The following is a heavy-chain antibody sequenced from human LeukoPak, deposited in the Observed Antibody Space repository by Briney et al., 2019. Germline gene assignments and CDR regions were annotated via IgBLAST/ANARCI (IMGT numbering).Heavy chain of an antibody. CDR1: GFTFSSYG. CDR2: ISYDGSNK. Sequence: GGSLRLSCAASGFTFSSYGMHWVRQAPGKGLEWVAVISYDGSNKYYADSVKGRFTISRDNSKNTLYLQMNSLRAEDTAVYYCARESASGGYDNFDYWGQGTRVTVSS. J-gene: IGHJ4*02. CDR3: ARESASGGYDNFDY. D-gene: IGHD5-12*01. V-gene: IGHV3-30*03.